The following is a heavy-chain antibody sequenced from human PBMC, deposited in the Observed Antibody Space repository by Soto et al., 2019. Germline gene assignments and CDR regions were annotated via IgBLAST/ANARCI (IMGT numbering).Heavy chain of an antibody. J-gene: IGHJ2*01. V-gene: IGHV4-59*01. CDR3: ARVRTDWYFDL. CDR2: IYYSGST. CDR1: GGSISSYY. Sequence: QVQLQESGPGLVKPSETLSLTCTVSGGSISSYYWSWIRQPPGKGLEWIGYIYYSGSTNYNPSLTSRVTISVDTSKNQFSLKLSSVTAADTAVYYCARVRTDWYFDLWGRGTLVTVSS.